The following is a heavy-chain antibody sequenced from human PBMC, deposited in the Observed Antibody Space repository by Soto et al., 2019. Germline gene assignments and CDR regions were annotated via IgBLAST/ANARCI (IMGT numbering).Heavy chain of an antibody. J-gene: IGHJ4*02. Sequence: EVQLVESGGGLVQPGGSLRLSCAASGFTVSSNYMSWVRQAPGKGLEWVSVIYSGGSTYYADSVKGRFTISRHNSKNTLYLQMHSLRAEDTAVYYCARERLSRASSTYYFDYWGQGTLVTVSS. V-gene: IGHV3-53*04. CDR2: IYSGGST. D-gene: IGHD2-2*01. CDR3: ARERLSRASSTYYFDY. CDR1: GFTVSSNY.